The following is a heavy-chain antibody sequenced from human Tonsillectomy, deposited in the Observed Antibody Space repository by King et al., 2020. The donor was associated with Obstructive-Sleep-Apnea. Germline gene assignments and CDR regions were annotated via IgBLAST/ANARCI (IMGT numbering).Heavy chain of an antibody. J-gene: IGHJ4*02. CDR3: ARLDYGDYDFDY. V-gene: IGHV4-34*01. CDR1: GGSLSGHY. Sequence: VQLQQWGAGLLKPSETLSLTCAVYGGSLSGHYWSWIRQPPGKGLQWIGEINHSGSTNYSPSLRSRVTMSVDTSENQFSLKVSSVTAADTAVYYCARLDYGDYDFDYWGKGALVTVSS. D-gene: IGHD4-17*01. CDR2: INHSGST.